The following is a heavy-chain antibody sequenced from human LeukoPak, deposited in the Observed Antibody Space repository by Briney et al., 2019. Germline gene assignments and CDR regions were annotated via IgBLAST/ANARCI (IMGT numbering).Heavy chain of an antibody. CDR2: ISYDGSNK. V-gene: IGHV3-30*18. D-gene: IGHD3-22*01. J-gene: IGHJ4*02. CDR1: GFTFSSYG. Sequence: GGSLRLSCAASGFTFSSYGMHWVRQAPGKGLEWVAVISYDGSNKYYADSVKGRFTISRDNSKNTLYLQMNSLRAEDTAVYYCAKDGSPYYYDSSGYLDYRGQGTLVTVSS. CDR3: AKDGSPYYYDSSGYLDY.